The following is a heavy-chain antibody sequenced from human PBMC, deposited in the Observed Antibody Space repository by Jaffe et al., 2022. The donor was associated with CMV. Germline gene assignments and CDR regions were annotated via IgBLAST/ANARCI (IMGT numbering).Heavy chain of an antibody. D-gene: IGHD2-2*01. Sequence: EVQLVESGGGLVQPGGSLRLSCAASGFTFSSYEMNWVRQAPGKGLEWVSYISSSGSTIYYADSVKGRFTISRDNAKNSLYLQMNSLRAEDTAVYYCARQKTDTKLGYCSSTSCYGYPYYFDYWGQGTLVTVSS. CDR1: GFTFSSYE. V-gene: IGHV3-48*03. CDR2: ISSSGSTI. J-gene: IGHJ4*02. CDR3: ARQKTDTKLGYCSSTSCYGYPYYFDY.